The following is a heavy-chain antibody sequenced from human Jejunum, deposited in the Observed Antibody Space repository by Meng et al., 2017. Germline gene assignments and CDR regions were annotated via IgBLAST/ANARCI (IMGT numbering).Heavy chain of an antibody. CDR2: ISSSSNYI. D-gene: IGHD4-23*01. J-gene: IGHJ4*02. V-gene: IGHV3-21*01. CDR1: GFTFNTYT. Sequence: GESLKISCAASGFTFNTYTMNWVRQAPGKGLEWVSSISSSSNYIYYADSLKGRFTISRDNAKNSLFLQMNSLRAEDTAMYYCTRATYGGNSVALVDYWGQGTLVTVSS. CDR3: TRATYGGNSVALVDY.